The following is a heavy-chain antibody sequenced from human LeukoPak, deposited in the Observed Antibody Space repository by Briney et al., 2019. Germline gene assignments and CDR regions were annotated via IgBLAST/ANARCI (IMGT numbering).Heavy chain of an antibody. V-gene: IGHV3-23*01. D-gene: IGHD3-3*01. CDR3: AKEPHTYDFWSGSDAFDI. CDR2: IIGSGGST. Sequence: GGSRRLSWAAAGFTFGSYAMSWVRQAPGEVREWVGSIIGSGGSTYYADSVKGRFTISRDNSKNTLYLQMNSLRAEDTAVYYCAKEPHTYDFWSGSDAFDIWGQGTMVTVSS. J-gene: IGHJ3*02. CDR1: GFTFGSYA.